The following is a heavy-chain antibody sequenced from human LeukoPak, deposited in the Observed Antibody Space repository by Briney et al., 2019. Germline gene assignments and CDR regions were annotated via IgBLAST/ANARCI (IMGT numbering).Heavy chain of an antibody. Sequence: SETPSLTCTVSGGSISSSSHYWGWIRQPPGKGPEWIGSLYYSGSTYYNPSLKSRVTISVDTSKNQFSLKLSSVTATDTAVYYCARHDCTTTSCLYFYGMDVWGQGTTVTVSS. J-gene: IGHJ6*02. CDR2: LYYSGST. V-gene: IGHV4-39*01. CDR1: GGSISSSSHY. CDR3: ARHDCTTTSCLYFYGMDV. D-gene: IGHD2-2*01.